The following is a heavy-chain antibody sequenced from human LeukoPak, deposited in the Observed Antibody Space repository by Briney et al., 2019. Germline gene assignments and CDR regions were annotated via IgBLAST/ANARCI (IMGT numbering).Heavy chain of an antibody. J-gene: IGHJ6*02. V-gene: IGHV1-69*04. CDR1: GGTFSSYA. Sequence: SVKVSCKASGGTFSSYAISWVRQAPGQGLEWMGRIIPILGIANYAQKFQGRVTITADKSTSTAYMELSSLRSEDTAVYYCARGGNYYYGMDVWGQGTTVTVSS. CDR2: IIPILGIA. D-gene: IGHD2/OR15-2a*01. CDR3: ARGGNYYYGMDV.